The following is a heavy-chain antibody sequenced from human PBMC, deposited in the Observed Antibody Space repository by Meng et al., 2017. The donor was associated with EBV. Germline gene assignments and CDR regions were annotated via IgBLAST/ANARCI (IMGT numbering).Heavy chain of an antibody. CDR1: GGSFTDYY. D-gene: IGHD5/OR15-5a*01. J-gene: IGHJ4*02. CDR3: ARVGYSVHDVSSEDF. V-gene: IGHV4-34*01. Sequence: QVLLRQWGAGLLKPSETLSLSCAVYGGSFTDYYWSWIRQAPGKSLEWIGEVSHSGRTRYNPSLKSRVSMSADVSKKQFSLKMKSVTAADTGVYFCARVGYSVHDVSSEDFWGQGTLFTVSS. CDR2: VSHSGRT.